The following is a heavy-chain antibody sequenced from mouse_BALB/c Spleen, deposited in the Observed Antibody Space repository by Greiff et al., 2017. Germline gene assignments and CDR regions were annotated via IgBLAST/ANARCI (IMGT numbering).Heavy chain of an antibody. CDR3: ARDGGYKEEYYAMDY. CDR2: IWGDGST. J-gene: IGHJ4*01. V-gene: IGHV2-6-7*01. CDR1: GFSLTGYG. Sequence: VKVEESGPGLVAPSQSLSITCTVSGFSLTGYGVNWVRQPPGKGLEWLGMIWGDGSTDYNSALKSRLSISKDNSKSQVFLKMNSLQTDDTARYYCARDGGYKEEYYAMDYWGQGTSVTVSS. D-gene: IGHD2-2*01.